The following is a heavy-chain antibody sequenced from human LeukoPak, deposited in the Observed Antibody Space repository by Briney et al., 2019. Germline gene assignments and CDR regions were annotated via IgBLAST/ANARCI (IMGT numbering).Heavy chain of an antibody. J-gene: IGHJ6*04. CDR1: GFTFSSYA. Sequence: GGSLRFSCAASGFTFSSYAMHWVRQAPGKGLEWVAVISYDGSKKYYADSVKGRFTISRDNSKNTLYLQMNSLRAEDTAVYYCASATGGSGSYPDRLYYYYGMDVWGKGTTVTVSS. D-gene: IGHD3-10*01. CDR3: ASATGGSGSYPDRLYYYYGMDV. V-gene: IGHV3-30*04. CDR2: ISYDGSKK.